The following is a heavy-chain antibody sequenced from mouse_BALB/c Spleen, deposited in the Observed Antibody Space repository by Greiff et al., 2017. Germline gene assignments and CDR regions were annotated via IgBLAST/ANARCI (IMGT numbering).Heavy chain of an antibody. D-gene: IGHD2-3*01. Sequence: VQLQESGPGLVQPSQSLSITCTVSGFSLTSYGVHWVRQSPGKGLEWLGVIWSGGSTDYYAAFISRLSISKDNSKSQVFFKMNSLQADDTAIYYCARNRVYDGYYFDYWGQGTTLTVSS. V-gene: IGHV2-4-1*01. CDR2: IWSGGST. CDR1: GFSLTSYG. J-gene: IGHJ2*01. CDR3: ARNRVYDGYYFDY.